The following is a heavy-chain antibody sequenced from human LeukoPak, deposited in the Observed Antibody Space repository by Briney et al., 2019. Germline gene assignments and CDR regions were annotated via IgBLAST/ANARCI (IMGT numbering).Heavy chain of an antibody. V-gene: IGHV3-64D*06. J-gene: IGHJ4*02. CDR3: VKEDIVVVPAASGFDY. CDR2: ISSNGGST. Sequence: PGGSLRLSCSASGFTFSSYAMHWVRQGPGKGLEYVSAISSNGGSTYYADSVKGRFTISRDNSKNTLYLQMSSLRAEDMAVYYCVKEDIVVVPAASGFDYWGQGTLVTVSS. CDR1: GFTFSSYA. D-gene: IGHD2-2*01.